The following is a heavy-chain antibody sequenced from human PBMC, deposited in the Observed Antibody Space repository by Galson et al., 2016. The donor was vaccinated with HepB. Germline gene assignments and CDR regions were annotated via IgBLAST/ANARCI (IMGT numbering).Heavy chain of an antibody. CDR2: INPGNGNP. CDR3: ARVGEDLSSGYTSGLAY. V-gene: IGHV1-3*01. CDR1: GYIFTRYT. J-gene: IGHJ4*02. D-gene: IGHD3-3*01. Sequence: SVKVSCKASGYIFTRYTIHWVRQVPGQRLEWMGWINPGNGNPKFSQNFQGDVTITSDTSGNTAYLELRSLRLEDTSVNYCARVGEDLSSGYTSGLAYWGQGTLVTVSS.